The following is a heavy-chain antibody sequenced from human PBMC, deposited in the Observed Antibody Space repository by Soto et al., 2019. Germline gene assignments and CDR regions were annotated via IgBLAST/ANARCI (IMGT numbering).Heavy chain of an antibody. CDR3: ARGMTTVTTFDY. D-gene: IGHD4-4*01. CDR2: IYHSGST. J-gene: IGHJ4*02. V-gene: IGHV4-30-2*01. CDR1: GGSVSSNSYS. Sequence: SETLSLTCTVSGGSVSSNSYSWSWIRQPPGKGLEWIGYIYHSGSTYYNPSLKSRVTISVDRSKNQFSLKLSSVTAADTAVYYCARGMTTVTTFDYWGQGTLVTVSS.